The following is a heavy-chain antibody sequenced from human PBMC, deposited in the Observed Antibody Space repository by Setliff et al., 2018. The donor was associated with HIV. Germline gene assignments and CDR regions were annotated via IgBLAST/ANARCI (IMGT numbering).Heavy chain of an antibody. V-gene: IGHV1-18*01. J-gene: IGHJ3*02. Sequence: ASVKVSCKSSGYTFTSYGISWVRQAPGQGLEWVGWISAYNGNTNYAQKLQGRVTMTTDTSTSTAYMELRSLRSDDTAVYYCAREYFGSGSYVRSFDIWGQGTLVTVSS. CDR2: ISAYNGNT. CDR1: GYTFTSYG. CDR3: AREYFGSGSYVRSFDI. D-gene: IGHD3-10*01.